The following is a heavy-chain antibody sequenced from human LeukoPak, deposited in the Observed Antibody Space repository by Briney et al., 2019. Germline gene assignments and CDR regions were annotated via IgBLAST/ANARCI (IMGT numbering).Heavy chain of an antibody. D-gene: IGHD6-19*01. J-gene: IGHJ5*02. Sequence: SETLSLTCRVSGDSLNSVNFYWTWIRQPAGTGLEWIGRAFTNGDTRHNPSLTSRLTILLDSSQNHFSLRLSSVAATDTAVYYCARGRAGRLSASNWFDPWGHGTLVTVSS. CDR2: AFTNGDT. V-gene: IGHV4-61*02. CDR3: ARGRAGRLSASNWFDP. CDR1: GDSLNSVNFY.